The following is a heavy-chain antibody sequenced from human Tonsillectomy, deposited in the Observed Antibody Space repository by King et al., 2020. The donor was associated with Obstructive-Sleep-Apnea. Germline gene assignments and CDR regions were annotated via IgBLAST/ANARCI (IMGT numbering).Heavy chain of an antibody. V-gene: IGHV3-15*01. D-gene: IGHD1-26*01. CDR3: STGAKRRAMDV. CDR2: IKSRSDGGAI. J-gene: IGHJ6*02. Sequence: VQLVESGGGLVKPGGSLRLSCVASGFSFSGAWMSWVRQASGKGLAWIGRIKSRSDGGAIEDAAVVKGRFTISRDDSKDTLYLQMNSLKIDDTAVYFCSTGAKRRAMDVWGQGTTVTVSS. CDR1: GFSFSGAW.